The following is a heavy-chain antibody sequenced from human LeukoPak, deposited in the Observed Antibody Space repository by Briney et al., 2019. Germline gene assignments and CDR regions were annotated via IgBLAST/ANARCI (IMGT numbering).Heavy chain of an antibody. V-gene: IGHV3-33*01. J-gene: IGHJ4*02. D-gene: IGHD3-9*01. CDR1: GFTFSSYG. CDR3: ARDLLAGQFDY. CDR2: IWYDGSNK. Sequence: GGSLRLSSAASGFTFSSYGMHWVRQAPGKGLEWVAVIWYDGSNKYYADSVKGRFTISRDNSKNTLYLQMNSLRAEDTAVYYCARDLLAGQFDYWGQGTLVTVSS.